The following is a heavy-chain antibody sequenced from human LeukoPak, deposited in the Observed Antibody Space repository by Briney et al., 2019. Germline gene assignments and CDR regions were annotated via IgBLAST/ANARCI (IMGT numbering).Heavy chain of an antibody. CDR2: IIPIFGTA. J-gene: IGHJ4*02. Sequence: ASVKVSCKASGGTFISYAISWVRQAPGQGLEWMGGIIPIFGTANYAQKFQRRVTITRDTSASTAYMELSSLRSEDTAVYSCARAGVVEMATIGFDYWGLGTLVTVSS. D-gene: IGHD2-15*01. CDR3: ARAGVVEMATIGFDY. CDR1: GGTFISYA. V-gene: IGHV1-69*05.